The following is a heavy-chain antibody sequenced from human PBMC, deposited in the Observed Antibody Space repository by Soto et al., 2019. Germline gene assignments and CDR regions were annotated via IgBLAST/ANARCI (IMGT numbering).Heavy chain of an antibody. CDR1: GGSISSYY. J-gene: IGHJ5*02. CDR2: IYYSGST. Sequence: SETLSLTCTVSGGSISSYYWSWIRQHPGKGLEWIGYIYYSGSTNYNPSLKSRVTISVDTSKNQFSLKLSSVTAADTAVYYCARQGTIFGVVIIGWFDPWGQGTLVTVSS. V-gene: IGHV4-59*08. D-gene: IGHD3-3*01. CDR3: ARQGTIFGVVIIGWFDP.